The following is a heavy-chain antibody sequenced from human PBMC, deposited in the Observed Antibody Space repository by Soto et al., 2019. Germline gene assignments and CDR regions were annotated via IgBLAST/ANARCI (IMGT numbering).Heavy chain of an antibody. D-gene: IGHD6-6*01. CDR1: GGTFSSYA. CDR2: IIPIFGTA. Sequence: ASVKVSCKASGGTFSSYAISWVRQAPGQGLEWMGGIIPIFGTANYAQKFQGRVTITADESTSTAYMELSSLRSEDTAVYYCARSEYRSSSLTSYFDYWGQGTLVTVYS. V-gene: IGHV1-69*13. CDR3: ARSEYRSSSLTSYFDY. J-gene: IGHJ4*02.